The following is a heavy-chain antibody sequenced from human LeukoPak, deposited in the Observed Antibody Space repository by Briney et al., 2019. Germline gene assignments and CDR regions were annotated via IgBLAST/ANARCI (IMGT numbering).Heavy chain of an antibody. CDR1: GXTFSNYG. CDR3: ARDRGVAAHLDY. J-gene: IGHJ4*02. Sequence: PGRSLRLSCAASGXTFSNYGMHWVRQAPGKGLEWVAVIWFDGTNKYYADSVRGRFTISRDNSENTLYLQMSSLRAEDTAVYYCARDRGVAAHLDYWGQGTLVTVSS. CDR2: IWFDGTNK. D-gene: IGHD5-12*01. V-gene: IGHV3-33*01.